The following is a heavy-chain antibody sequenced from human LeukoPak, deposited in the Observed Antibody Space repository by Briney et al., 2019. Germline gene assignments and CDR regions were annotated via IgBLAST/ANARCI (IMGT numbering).Heavy chain of an antibody. Sequence: GGSLRLSCSASGFTFRTYPMHWVRQAPGKGLEYVSAISSDGGATYYGGSVKGRFTISRDNSKNTLYPQMNSLRAEDTAVYYCAREGYCSSTSCYTLGDAFDIWGQGTMVTVSS. V-gene: IGHV3-64*04. D-gene: IGHD2-2*02. CDR1: GFTFRTYP. CDR2: ISSDGGAT. CDR3: AREGYCSSTSCYTLGDAFDI. J-gene: IGHJ3*02.